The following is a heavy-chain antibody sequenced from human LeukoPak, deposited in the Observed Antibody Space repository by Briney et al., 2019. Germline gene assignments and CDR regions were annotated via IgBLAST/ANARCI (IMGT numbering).Heavy chain of an antibody. CDR3: ARDRFLNYDFWCGTLNFGY. D-gene: IGHD3-3*01. V-gene: IGHV1-2*02. CDR1: GYTFTGYY. J-gene: IGHJ4*02. Sequence: GASVKVSCKASGYTFTGYYMHWVRQAPGQGLEWMGWINPNSGGTNYAQKFQGRVTMTRDTSISTAYMELSRLRSDDTAVYYCARDRFLNYDFWCGTLNFGYWGQGTLVTVSS. CDR2: INPNSGGT.